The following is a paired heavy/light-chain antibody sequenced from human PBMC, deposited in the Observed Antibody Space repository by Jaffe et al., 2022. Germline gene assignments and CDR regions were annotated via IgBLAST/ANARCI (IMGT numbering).Light chain of an antibody. CDR2: EVT. CDR1: ANDIGTYNL. V-gene: IGLV2-23*02. J-gene: IGLJ2*01. CDR3: CSYAGSSVT. Sequence: QSALTQPASVSGSPGQSITISCTGTANDIGTYNLVSWYQQHPGKAPKLIIYEVTQRPSGISNRFSGSRSGNTASLTISGLQAEDEANYYCCSYAGSSVTFGGGTKVTVL.
Heavy chain of an antibody. D-gene: IGHD3-9*01. V-gene: IGHV2-5*01. CDR1: GFSLTTNKVG. CDR3: AHLLIGYKFDI. CDR2: IYWNDDK. J-gene: IGHJ3*02. Sequence: QITLKESGPTLVKPTQTLTLTCTFSGFSLTTNKVGVGWIRQPPGKALECLAFIYWNDDKRYTPSLKSRLTITKDTSKNEVVLTMTNMDPMDTATYYCAHLLIGYKFDIWGQGTMVTVAS.